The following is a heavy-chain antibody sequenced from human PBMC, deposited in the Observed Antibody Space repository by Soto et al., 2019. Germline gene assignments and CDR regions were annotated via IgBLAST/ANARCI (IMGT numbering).Heavy chain of an antibody. J-gene: IGHJ3*02. V-gene: IGHV3-11*01. CDR3: ARDGSTPLLFAFDI. CDR2: ISSSGSTI. D-gene: IGHD2-15*01. Sequence: GGSLRLSCAASGFTFSDYYMSWIRQAPGKGLEWVSYISSSGSTIYYADSVKGRFTISRDNAKNSLYLQMNSLRAVDTAVYYCARDGSTPLLFAFDIWGQGTMVTVSS. CDR1: GFTFSDYY.